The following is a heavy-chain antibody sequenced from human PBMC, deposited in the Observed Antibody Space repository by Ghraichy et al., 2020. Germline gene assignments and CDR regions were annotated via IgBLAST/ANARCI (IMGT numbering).Heavy chain of an antibody. CDR2: IYYSGST. Sequence: SETLSLTCTVSGGSVSSGSYYWSWIRQPPGKGLEWIGYIYYSGSTNYNPSLKSRVTISVDTSKNQFSLKLSSVTAADTAVYYCARRLKGFDPWGQGTLVTVSS. CDR3: ARRLKGFDP. J-gene: IGHJ5*02. CDR1: GGSVSSGSYY. V-gene: IGHV4-61*01.